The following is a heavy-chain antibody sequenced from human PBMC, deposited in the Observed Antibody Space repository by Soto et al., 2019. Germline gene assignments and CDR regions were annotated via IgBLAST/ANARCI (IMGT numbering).Heavy chain of an antibody. CDR1: GFTFTNSA. CDR3: AAERRPTIVVVPAAINMDV. D-gene: IGHD2-2*01. Sequence: QMQLVQSGPEVKKPGTSVKVSCKASGFTFTNSAVQWVRQARGQRLEWIGWIVVGSGNTNYAQKSQERVTITRDMPTSTAYMELSSRRSEDTAVYYCAAERRPTIVVVPAAINMDVWGQGTTVTVSS. J-gene: IGHJ6*02. V-gene: IGHV1-58*01. CDR2: IVVGSGNT.